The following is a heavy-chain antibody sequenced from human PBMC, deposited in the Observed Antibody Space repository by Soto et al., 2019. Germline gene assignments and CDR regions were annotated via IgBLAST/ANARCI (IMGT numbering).Heavy chain of an antibody. CDR2: IYHSGST. J-gene: IGHJ4*02. V-gene: IGHV4-4*02. CDR3: ASRYSSSWYGPTREYYFDY. D-gene: IGHD6-13*01. Sequence: SETLSLTCAVSGGSISSSNWWSWVRQPPGKGLEWIGEIYHSGSTNYNPSLKSRVTISVDKSKNQFSLKLSSVTAADTAVYYWASRYSSSWYGPTREYYFDYWGQGTLVTVSS. CDR1: GGSISSSNW.